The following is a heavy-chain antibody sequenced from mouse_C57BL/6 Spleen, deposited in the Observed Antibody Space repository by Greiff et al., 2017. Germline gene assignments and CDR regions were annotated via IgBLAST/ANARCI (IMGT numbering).Heavy chain of an antibody. Sequence: DVMLVESGGDLVKPGGSLKLSCAASGFTFSSYGMSWVRQTPDKRLEWVATISSGGSYTYYPDSVKGRFTISRDNAKNTLYLQMSSLKSEDTAMYYCARLYGNYGVYAMDYWGQGTSVTVSS. V-gene: IGHV5-6*02. D-gene: IGHD2-10*02. J-gene: IGHJ4*01. CDR2: ISSGGSYT. CDR3: ARLYGNYGVYAMDY. CDR1: GFTFSSYG.